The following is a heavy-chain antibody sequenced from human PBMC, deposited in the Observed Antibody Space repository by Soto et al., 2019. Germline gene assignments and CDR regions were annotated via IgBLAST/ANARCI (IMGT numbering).Heavy chain of an antibody. CDR3: AREVAVPLARDGTLGQFDS. V-gene: IGHV3-23*01. Sequence: EVYLLESGGGLVQPGESLRLSCGASGFTFSDYAMSWVRQAPGKGLEWVSAISASGRLKYCSDSVRGPFTISRDNSRSTIAVQMSSLRADDTAIYYCAREVAVPLARDGTLGQFDSWGPGSMVSVSS. CDR2: ISASGRLK. J-gene: IGHJ4*02. D-gene: IGHD6-6*01. CDR1: GFTFSDYA.